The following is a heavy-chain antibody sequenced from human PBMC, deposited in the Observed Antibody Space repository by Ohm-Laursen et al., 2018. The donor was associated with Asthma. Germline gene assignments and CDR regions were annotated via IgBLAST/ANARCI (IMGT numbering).Heavy chain of an antibody. CDR2: ISGSGGST. D-gene: IGHD3-9*01. J-gene: IGHJ4*02. V-gene: IGHV3-23*01. Sequence: GSLRLSCAAPGFTFSSYAMSWVRQAPGKGLEWVSAISGSGGSTYYADSVKGRFTISRDNSKNTLYLQMNSLSAEDTAVYYCAAQYYDILTGYTLDYWGQGTLVTVSS. CDR3: AAQYYDILTGYTLDY. CDR1: GFTFSSYA.